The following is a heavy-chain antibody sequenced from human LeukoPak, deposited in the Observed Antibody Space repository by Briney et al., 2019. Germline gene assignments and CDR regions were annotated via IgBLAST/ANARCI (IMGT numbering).Heavy chain of an antibody. Sequence: PGGSLRLSCAASGFTFSSYAMHWVRQAPGKGLEWVAVISYDGSNKYYADSVKGRFTISRDNSKNTLYLQMNSLRAEDTAVYYCARAGPLRGHCSSTSCYPYFDYWGQGTLVTVSS. V-gene: IGHV3-30-3*01. CDR1: GFTFSSYA. CDR3: ARAGPLRGHCSSTSCYPYFDY. D-gene: IGHD2-2*01. CDR2: ISYDGSNK. J-gene: IGHJ4*02.